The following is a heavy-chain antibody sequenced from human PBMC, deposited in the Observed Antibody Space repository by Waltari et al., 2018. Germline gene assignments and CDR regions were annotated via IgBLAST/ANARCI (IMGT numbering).Heavy chain of an antibody. CDR1: GYSFTSYW. J-gene: IGHJ6*02. V-gene: IGHV5-51*03. Sequence: EVQLVQSGAEVKKPGESLKISCKGSGYSFTSYWIGWVRQMPGQGLEWMGIIYTGDSDTSYNQAFHGQGTISADKSNSTAYLQWSSLKASATAMYYCAGVGSSDYYYYGMDVWGQGTTVTVSS. CDR2: IYTGDSDT. CDR3: AGVGSSDYYYYGMDV. D-gene: IGHD6-6*01.